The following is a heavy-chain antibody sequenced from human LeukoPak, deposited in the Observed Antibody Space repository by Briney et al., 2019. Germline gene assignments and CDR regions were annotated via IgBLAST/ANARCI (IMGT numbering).Heavy chain of an antibody. V-gene: IGHV4-59*08. CDR1: GGSISSYY. CDR3: ARHFDY. CDR2: IYYSGTT. Sequence: KPSETLSLTCTVSGGSISSYYWSWIRQPPGKGLEWIGYIYYSGTTNYNPSLKSRVTMSVDTSKNHLSLTLNSVTAADTAVYYCARHFDYWGQGALVTVSS. J-gene: IGHJ4*02.